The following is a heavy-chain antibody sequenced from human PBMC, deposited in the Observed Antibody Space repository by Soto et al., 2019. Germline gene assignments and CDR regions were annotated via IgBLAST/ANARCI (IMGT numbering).Heavy chain of an antibody. Sequence: EVQLVESGGGLVKPGGSLRLSCAASGFTFSSYSLNWVREAPGKGVEWVSSISSRSSYIYDADSVKGRFTISRDNAKNSLYLQMNRLRAEDTAVYYCARAGYSKGGYYYYYMDVWGKGTTVTVSS. V-gene: IGHV3-21*01. J-gene: IGHJ6*03. CDR2: ISSRSSYI. CDR3: ARAGYSKGGYYYYYMDV. D-gene: IGHD4-4*01. CDR1: GFTFSSYS.